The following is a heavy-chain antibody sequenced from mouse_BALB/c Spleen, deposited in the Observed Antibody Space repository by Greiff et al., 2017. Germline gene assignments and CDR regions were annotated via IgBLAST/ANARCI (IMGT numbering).Heavy chain of an antibody. CDR3: ARPGYFDY. J-gene: IGHJ2*01. V-gene: IGHV14-3*02. CDR1: GFNIKDTY. Sequence: EVQVVESGAELVKPGASVKLSCTASGFNIKDTYMHWVKQRPEQGLEWIGRIDPANGNTKYDPKFQGKATITADTSSNTAYLQLSSLTSEDTAVYYCARPGYFDYWGQGTTLTVSS. CDR2: IDPANGNT.